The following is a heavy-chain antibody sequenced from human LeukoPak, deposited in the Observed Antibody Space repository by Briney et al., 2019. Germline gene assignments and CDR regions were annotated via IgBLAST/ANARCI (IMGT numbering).Heavy chain of an antibody. Sequence: PGGSLRLSCAASGFTFSSYAMSWVRQAPGKGLEWVSAISGSGGSTYYADSVKGRFTISRDNAKNSLYLQMNSLRAEDTAVYYCARVGQQPFTGDYWGQGTLVTVSS. CDR1: GFTFSSYA. V-gene: IGHV3-23*01. D-gene: IGHD6-13*01. CDR3: ARVGQQPFTGDY. J-gene: IGHJ4*02. CDR2: ISGSGGST.